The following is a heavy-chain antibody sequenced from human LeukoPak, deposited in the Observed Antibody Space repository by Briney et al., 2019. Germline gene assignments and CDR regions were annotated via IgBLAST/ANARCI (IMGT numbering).Heavy chain of an antibody. D-gene: IGHD3-10*01. CDR3: ARASISPYGSGSYTQFDY. CDR2: IYTSGST. J-gene: IGHJ4*02. Sequence: SETLSLTCTVSGGSISSYYWSWIRQPAGKGLEWIGRIYTSGSTNYNPSLKSRVTISVDTSKNQFSLKLSSVTAADTAVYYCARASISPYGSGSYTQFDYWGQGTLVTVSS. CDR1: GGSISSYY. V-gene: IGHV4-4*07.